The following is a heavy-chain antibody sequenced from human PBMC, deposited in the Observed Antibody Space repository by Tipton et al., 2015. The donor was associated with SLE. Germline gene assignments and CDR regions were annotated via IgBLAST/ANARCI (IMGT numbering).Heavy chain of an antibody. D-gene: IGHD6-19*01. Sequence: QSGAEVKKPGASVKVSCKASGYTFTSYGINWVRQAPGQGLEWMGRINPKRGGTNYAQKFQGRVTMTRDTSISTAYMELSRLTSDDTAVYYCATPHWLGDAFDFWGQGTMVSVSS. CDR2: INPKRGGT. CDR3: ATPHWLGDAFDF. V-gene: IGHV1-2*06. J-gene: IGHJ3*01. CDR1: GYTFTSYG.